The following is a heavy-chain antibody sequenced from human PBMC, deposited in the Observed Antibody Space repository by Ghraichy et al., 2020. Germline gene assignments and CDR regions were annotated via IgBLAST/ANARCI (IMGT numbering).Heavy chain of an antibody. D-gene: IGHD5-12*01. CDR1: AASISGYY. CDR3: ARGGGYDPFDY. V-gene: IGHV4-59*01. Sequence: ESLNISCTFSAASISGYYWSWIRQPPGKGLEWIGYVYYSGTTNYNPSLKSRVTMSLDTPKNQFSMRLTSVIAADTAVYFCARGGGYDPFDYWGQGALVTVSS. J-gene: IGHJ4*02. CDR2: VYYSGTT.